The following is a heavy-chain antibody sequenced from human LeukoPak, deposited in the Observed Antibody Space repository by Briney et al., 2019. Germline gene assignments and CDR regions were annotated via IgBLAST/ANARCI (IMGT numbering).Heavy chain of an antibody. CDR2: INHSGST. CDR3: ARRRLKYSSSWYPSIFDY. V-gene: IGHV4-34*01. D-gene: IGHD6-13*01. J-gene: IGHJ4*02. Sequence: PGGSLRLSCAASGFTFSSYWMSWIRQPPGKGLEWIGEINHSGSTNYNPSLKSRVTISVDTSKNQFSLKLSSVTAADTAVYYCARRRLKYSSSWYPSIFDYWGQGTLVTVSS. CDR1: GFTFSSYW.